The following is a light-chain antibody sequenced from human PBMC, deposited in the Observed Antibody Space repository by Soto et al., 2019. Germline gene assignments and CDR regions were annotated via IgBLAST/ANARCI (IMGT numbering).Light chain of an antibody. CDR2: INYDGTH. CDR1: SGDSTYA. J-gene: IGLJ3*02. Sequence: QLVLTQSPSASASLGASVKLTCTLSSGDSTYAIAWHQQQTEKGPRFLMKINYDGTHSKGDGFFDRFSGSSSGAERHLTISSLQSEDEADYYCQSLGTGIQVFGGGTTLTVL. CDR3: QSLGTGIQV. V-gene: IGLV4-69*01.